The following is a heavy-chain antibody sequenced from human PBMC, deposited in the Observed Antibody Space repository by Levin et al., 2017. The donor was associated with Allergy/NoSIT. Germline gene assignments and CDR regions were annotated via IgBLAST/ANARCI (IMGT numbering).Heavy chain of an antibody. Sequence: PSETLSLTCIVSGGSISNSYYYWGWIRQPPGKGLEWIGSIYYSGSTHYNPSLNSRVTISVDTSKNQFSLGLSSVTAADTAVYYCARQGGYGDYNWFDPWGQGTLVTVSS. CDR2: IYYSGST. J-gene: IGHJ5*02. CDR3: ARQGGYGDYNWFDP. D-gene: IGHD4-17*01. CDR1: GGSISNSYYY. V-gene: IGHV4-39*01.